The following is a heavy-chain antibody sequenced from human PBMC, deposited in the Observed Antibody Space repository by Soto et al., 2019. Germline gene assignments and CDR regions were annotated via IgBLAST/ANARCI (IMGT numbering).Heavy chain of an antibody. CDR1: GDSISSYY. Sequence: SETLSLTCTVSGDSISSYYWSWIRQPPGKGLEWIGYIYYSGSTNYNPSLKSRVTISVDTPKNQFSLKLTSVAAADTAVYYCARGVATIGPWGQGTLVTVSS. V-gene: IGHV4-59*01. CDR2: IYYSGST. D-gene: IGHD5-12*01. CDR3: ARGVATIGP. J-gene: IGHJ5*02.